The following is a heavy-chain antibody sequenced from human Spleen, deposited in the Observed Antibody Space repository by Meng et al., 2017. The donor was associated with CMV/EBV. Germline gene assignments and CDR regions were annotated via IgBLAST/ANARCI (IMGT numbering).Heavy chain of an antibody. CDR2: IYSGGST. J-gene: IGHJ3*01. V-gene: IGHV3-53*01. CDR1: GLTVSSNY. D-gene: IGHD3-10*01. Sequence: GGSLRLSCATSGLTVSSNYMNWVRQAPGKGPEWVSVIYSGGSTYYADSVKGRFTISSDNSKNTLYLQMNSLAAEDTAVYYCAKGGFHPFDAFDVWGQGTVVTVSS. CDR3: AKGGFHPFDAFDV.